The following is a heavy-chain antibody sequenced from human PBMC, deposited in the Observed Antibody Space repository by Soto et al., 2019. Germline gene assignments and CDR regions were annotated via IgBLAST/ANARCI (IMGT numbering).Heavy chain of an antibody. Sequence: EVQLVETGGGLIQPGGSLRLACAASGFTVSSNYMSWVRQAPGKGLECVSVIYSGGSTYYADSVKGRFTISRDNSKNTLYLQMNSLRAEDTAVYSCASEYSSGWYFDYWGQGTLVTVSS. V-gene: IGHV3-53*02. CDR1: GFTVSSNY. D-gene: IGHD6-19*01. J-gene: IGHJ4*02. CDR2: IYSGGST. CDR3: ASEYSSGWYFDY.